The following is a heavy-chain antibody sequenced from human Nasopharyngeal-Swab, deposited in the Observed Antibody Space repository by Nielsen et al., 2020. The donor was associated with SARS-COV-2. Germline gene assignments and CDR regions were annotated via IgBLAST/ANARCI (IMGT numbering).Heavy chain of an antibody. J-gene: IGHJ4*02. D-gene: IGHD3-22*01. CDR1: GFTFSSYA. CDR2: ISGSGGST. V-gene: IGHV3-23*01. Sequence: GGSLRLSCAASGFTFSSYAMSWVRQAPGKGLEWVSAISGSGGSTYYADSVKGRFTISRDNAKNSLYLQMDSLRAEDTAVYYCARNTDYYDSSGYQDYWGQGTLVTVSS. CDR3: ARNTDYYDSSGYQDY.